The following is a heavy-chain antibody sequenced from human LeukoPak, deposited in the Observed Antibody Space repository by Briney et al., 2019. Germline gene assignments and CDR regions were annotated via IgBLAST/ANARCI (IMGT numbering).Heavy chain of an antibody. Sequence: PGGSLRLSCAASGFTFSSYWMSWVRQAPGKGLEWVANIKQDGSEKYYVDSVKGRFTISGDNAKNSLYLQMNSLRAEDTAVYYCASGFGFDCSSTSCSYFDYWGQGTLVTVSS. CDR3: ASGFGFDCSSTSCSYFDY. D-gene: IGHD2-2*01. CDR2: IKQDGSEK. CDR1: GFTFSSYW. J-gene: IGHJ4*02. V-gene: IGHV3-7*01.